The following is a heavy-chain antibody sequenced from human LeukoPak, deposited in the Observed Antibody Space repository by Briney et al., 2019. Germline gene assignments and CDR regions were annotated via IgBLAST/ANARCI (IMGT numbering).Heavy chain of an antibody. Sequence: ASVKVSCEVSGYTLTELSMHWVRQAPGKGLEWMGGFDPEDGETIYAQKFQGRVTMTEDTSTDTAYMELSRLRSEDTAVYYCATDQQGYPNWFDPWGQGTLVTVSS. D-gene: IGHD5-18*01. CDR2: FDPEDGET. V-gene: IGHV1-24*01. J-gene: IGHJ5*02. CDR3: ATDQQGYPNWFDP. CDR1: GYTLTELS.